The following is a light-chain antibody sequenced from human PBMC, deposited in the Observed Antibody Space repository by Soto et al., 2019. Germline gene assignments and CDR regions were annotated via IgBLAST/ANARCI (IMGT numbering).Light chain of an antibody. CDR2: AAS. Sequence: DIQMTQSPSSLSASVGDRVTITCRASQSISRYLDWYQQKPGKAPKLLIYAASSLHSGVPSRFSGSGSGTDFTLIISSLQPEDFAVYYCQQYGSSPPYTFGQGTKLEIK. CDR1: QSISRY. J-gene: IGKJ2*01. CDR3: QQYGSSPPYT. V-gene: IGKV1-39*01.